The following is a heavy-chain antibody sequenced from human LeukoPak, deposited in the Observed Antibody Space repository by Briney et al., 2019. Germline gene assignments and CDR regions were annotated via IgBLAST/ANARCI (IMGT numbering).Heavy chain of an antibody. CDR3: ARDNNWSLFDY. CDR2: INSDGSST. Sequence: GGSLRLSCAAYGFTFSSYWRHWVRRAPEKGLAWVSRINSDGSSTTYADSVKGRLTISRDNAKNTLYLQMNSLRAKDTAVYYCARDNNWSLFDYWGQGTLVTVSS. D-gene: IGHD1-20*01. V-gene: IGHV3-74*01. CDR1: GFTFSSYW. J-gene: IGHJ4*02.